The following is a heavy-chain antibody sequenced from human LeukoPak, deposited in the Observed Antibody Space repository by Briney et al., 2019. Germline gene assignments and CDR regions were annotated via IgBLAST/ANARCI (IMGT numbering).Heavy chain of an antibody. CDR1: GFTFSSHT. Sequence: PGGSLRLSCAASGFTFSSHTMNWVRQAPGKGLEWVSSITSSGTYIYYADSLKGRFTISRDNAKDSLYLQRNSLRAEDTAVYYCATKTGFDDWGQGTLVTVSS. CDR2: ITSSGTYI. D-gene: IGHD1-1*01. J-gene: IGHJ4*02. V-gene: IGHV3-21*01. CDR3: ATKTGFDD.